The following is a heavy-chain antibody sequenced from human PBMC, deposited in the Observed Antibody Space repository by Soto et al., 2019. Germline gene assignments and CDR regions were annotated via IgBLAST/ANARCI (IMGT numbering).Heavy chain of an antibody. V-gene: IGHV3-64D*06. D-gene: IGHD6-13*01. CDR2: IIINGVST. CDR1: GFTFSSYA. CDR3: VKDQSSSWYGTFDY. J-gene: IGHJ4*02. Sequence: GGSLRLSCSASGFTFSSYAMHWVRQAPGKVLYYFSVIIINGVSTYYADSVKGIFTISRDISKNTLYLQMSSLRAEDTVVYYCVKDQSSSWYGTFDYWGQGTLVTVSS.